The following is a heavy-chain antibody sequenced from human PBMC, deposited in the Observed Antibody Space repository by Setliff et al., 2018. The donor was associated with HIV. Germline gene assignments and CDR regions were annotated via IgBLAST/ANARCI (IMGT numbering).Heavy chain of an antibody. Sequence: TCKASGYTFTSYGISWVRQAPGQGLEWMGWISAYNGNTNYAQKFQGRVTITADKSTSTAYMELSSLRSEDTAIYYCARGTDDGFYYDTSGSLAFDIWGQGTMVTVSS. CDR1: GYTFTSYG. CDR3: ARGTDDGFYYDTSGSLAFDI. V-gene: IGHV1-18*01. J-gene: IGHJ3*02. CDR2: ISAYNGNT. D-gene: IGHD3-22*01.